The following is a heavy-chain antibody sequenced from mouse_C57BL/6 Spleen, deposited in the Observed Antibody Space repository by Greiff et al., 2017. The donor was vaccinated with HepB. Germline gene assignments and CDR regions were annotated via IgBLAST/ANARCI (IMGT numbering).Heavy chain of an antibody. J-gene: IGHJ4*01. CDR3: ARYDDYPYYAMDY. CDR2: IHPNSGST. D-gene: IGHD2-3*01. V-gene: IGHV1-64*01. Sequence: QVQLQQPGAELVKPGASVKLSCKASGYTFTSYWMHWVNQRPGQGLEWIGMIHPNSGSTNYNEKFKSKATLTVDKSSSTAYMQLSSLTSEDSAVYYCARYDDYPYYAMDYWGQGTSVTVSS. CDR1: GYTFTSYW.